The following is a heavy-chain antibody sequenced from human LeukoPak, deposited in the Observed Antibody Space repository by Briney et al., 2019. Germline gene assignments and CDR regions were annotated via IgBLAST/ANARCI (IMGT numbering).Heavy chain of an antibody. D-gene: IGHD5-12*01. CDR1: GFTFSSYD. J-gene: IGHJ6*02. CDR3: ARGGVATITGYYYYGMDV. V-gene: IGHV3-13*01. CDR2: IGTAGDT. Sequence: GGSLRLSCAASGFTFSSYDMHWVRQATGKGLEWVSAIGTAGDTYYPGSVKGRFTISRENAKNSLYLQMNSLRAEDTAVYYCARGGVATITGYYYYGMDVCGQGTTVTVSS.